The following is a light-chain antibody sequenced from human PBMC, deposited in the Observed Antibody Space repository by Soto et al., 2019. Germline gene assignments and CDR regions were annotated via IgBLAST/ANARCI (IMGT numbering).Light chain of an antibody. CDR1: QSVSSD. Sequence: EIVMTQSPATLSVSPGERATLSCRASQSVSSDLAWYQQKPGQAPRLLIYGASTRATGIPARFSGSGSGTDFTLTISSLQSEDFAVYYCLQYNKWPPWTFGQGTKVEI. CDR3: LQYNKWPPWT. V-gene: IGKV3-15*01. J-gene: IGKJ1*01. CDR2: GAS.